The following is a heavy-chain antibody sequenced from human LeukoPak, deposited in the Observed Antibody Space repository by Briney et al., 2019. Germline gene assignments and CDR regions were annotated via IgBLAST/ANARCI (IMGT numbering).Heavy chain of an antibody. CDR2: ITGSGAFT. CDR3: AKSGYYDFWSGYFFLDY. CDR1: GLTFIKYS. J-gene: IGHJ4*02. V-gene: IGHV3-23*01. Sequence: PGGSLRLSCAASGLTFIKYSMTWVRQAPGKGLEWVAAITGSGAFTDYADSVKGRFTISRDNSKNTLYLQMNSLRAEDTAVYYCAKSGYYDFWSGYFFLDYWGQGTLVTVSS. D-gene: IGHD3-3*01.